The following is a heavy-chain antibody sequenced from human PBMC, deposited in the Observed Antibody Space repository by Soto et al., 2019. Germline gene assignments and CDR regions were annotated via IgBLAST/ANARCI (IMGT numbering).Heavy chain of an antibody. Sequence: GGSLRLSCAASGFTFSSYAMSWVRQAPGKGLEWVSAISGSGGSTYYADSVKGRFTISRDNSKNTLYLQMNSLRAEDTAVYYCAKEKSAAAIEAVYYYGMDVWGQGTTVTVSS. J-gene: IGHJ6*02. V-gene: IGHV3-23*01. CDR3: AKEKSAAAIEAVYYYGMDV. D-gene: IGHD6-13*01. CDR2: ISGSGGST. CDR1: GFTFSSYA.